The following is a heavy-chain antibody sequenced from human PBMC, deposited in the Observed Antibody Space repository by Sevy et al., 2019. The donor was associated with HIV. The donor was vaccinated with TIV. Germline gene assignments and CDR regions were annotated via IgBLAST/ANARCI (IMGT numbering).Heavy chain of an antibody. J-gene: IGHJ4*02. CDR3: ARGVGLDC. D-gene: IGHD1-26*01. Sequence: QQRGSLRLSCAASGFTFSPYWMTWVRQAPGKGLEWVANIRPDGSDKYYVDSVKGRFTISRDNAKNSLYLQMNSLRADDTAMYYCARGVGLDCWGQGALVTVSS. CDR2: IRPDGSDK. CDR1: GFTFSPYW. V-gene: IGHV3-7*01.